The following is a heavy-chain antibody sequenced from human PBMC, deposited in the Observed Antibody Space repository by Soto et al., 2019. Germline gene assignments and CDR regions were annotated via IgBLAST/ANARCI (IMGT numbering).Heavy chain of an antibody. V-gene: IGHV4-31*03. CDR3: ARRQKSAPTVHWFFDL. CDR1: GASILIGGYY. Sequence: QVQLQESGPGLVKPSETLSLKCSVSGASILIGGYYWTWIRQHPGKGLEWIGYINSIGTTFYNPSLKSRVSISVDVSKNLFSLTLTSATAADTAVYYCARRQKSAPTVHWFFDLWGRGTLVTVSS. D-gene: IGHD6-6*01. J-gene: IGHJ2*01. CDR2: INSIGTT.